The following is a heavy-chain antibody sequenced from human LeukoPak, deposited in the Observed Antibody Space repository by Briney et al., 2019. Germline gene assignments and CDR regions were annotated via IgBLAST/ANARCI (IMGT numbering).Heavy chain of an antibody. CDR2: ISSSSSYI. J-gene: IGHJ4*02. CDR1: GFTFSSYS. V-gene: IGHV3-21*04. CDR3: AWAGYSYGQYYFDY. Sequence: GGSLRLSCAASGFTFSSYSMNWVRQAPGKGLEWVSSISSSSSYIYYADSVKGRFTISRDNSKNTLYLQMNSLRAEDTAVYYCAWAGYSYGQYYFDYWGQGTLVTVSS. D-gene: IGHD5-18*01.